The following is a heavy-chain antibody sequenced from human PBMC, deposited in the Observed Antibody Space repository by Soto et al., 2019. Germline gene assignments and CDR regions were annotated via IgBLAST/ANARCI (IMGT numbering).Heavy chain of an antibody. CDR2: INAGNGNT. Sequence: ASVKVSCKPSGYTFTSSSMHWVRRAPGQRLECMGWINAGNGNTKYSQKFQGRVTITRDTSSSTAYMELSSLRSEDTAVYYLATWPSPPYYYHHGMDVSGTETTVTV. CDR1: GYTFTSSS. J-gene: IGHJ6*04. V-gene: IGHV1-3*01. CDR3: ATWPSPPYYYHHGMDV.